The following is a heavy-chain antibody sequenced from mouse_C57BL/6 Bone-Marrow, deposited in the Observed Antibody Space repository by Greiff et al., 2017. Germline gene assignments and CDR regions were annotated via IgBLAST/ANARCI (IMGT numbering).Heavy chain of an antibody. D-gene: IGHD2-1*01. CDR3: AIIYYGNYAAWFAY. CDR1: GYTFTSYW. CDR2: IDPSDSYT. Sequence: QVQLKQPGAELVMPGASVKLSCKASGYTFTSYWMHWVKQRPGQGLEWIGEIDPSDSYTNYNQKFKGKSTLTVDKSSSTAYMQLSSLTSEDSAVYYCAIIYYGNYAAWFAYWGQGTLVTVSA. V-gene: IGHV1-69*01. J-gene: IGHJ3*01.